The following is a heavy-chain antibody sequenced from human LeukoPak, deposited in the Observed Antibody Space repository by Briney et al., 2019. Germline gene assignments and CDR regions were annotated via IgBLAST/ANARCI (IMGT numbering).Heavy chain of an antibody. CDR2: INPHSGGT. CDR1: GYIFTGYY. V-gene: IGHV1-2*02. Sequence: ASVKVSCKASGYIFTGYYIHWVRQAPGQGLEWMGWINPHSGGTNYAQKFQGRVTMTRDTSISTAYMELSRLRSEDTAVYYCARDHGKRDAFDIWGQGTMVTVSS. CDR3: ARDHGKRDAFDI. D-gene: IGHD1-1*01. J-gene: IGHJ3*02.